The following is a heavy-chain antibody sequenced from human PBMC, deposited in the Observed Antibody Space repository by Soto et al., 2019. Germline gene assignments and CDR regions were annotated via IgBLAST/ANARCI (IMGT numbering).Heavy chain of an antibody. CDR3: ARGYGSGSYGGLDYYYYMDV. CDR2: ISSSSSYI. J-gene: IGHJ6*03. V-gene: IGHV3-21*01. CDR1: GFTFSSYS. Sequence: GESLKISCAASGFTFSSYSMNWVRQAPGKGLEWVSSISSSSSYIYYADSVKGRFTISRDNAKNSLYLQMNSLRAEDTAVYYCARGYGSGSYGGLDYYYYMDVWGKGTTVTVSS. D-gene: IGHD3-10*01.